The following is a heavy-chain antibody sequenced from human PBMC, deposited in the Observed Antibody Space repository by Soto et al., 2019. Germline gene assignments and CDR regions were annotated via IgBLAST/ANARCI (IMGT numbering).Heavy chain of an antibody. CDR2: IYYSGST. CDR3: ARVARECGGGDFNNWFEP. Sequence: QVQLQESGPGLVKPSETLSLTCTVSGGSISSYYWSWIRQPPGKGLEWIGYIYYSGSTNYNPSLKSRVTISVDTSKKQFSLKLSSVTAADTAVYYCARVARECGGGDFNNWFEPWGQGTPVTVSS. J-gene: IGHJ5*02. D-gene: IGHD2-21*02. V-gene: IGHV4-59*01. CDR1: GGSISSYY.